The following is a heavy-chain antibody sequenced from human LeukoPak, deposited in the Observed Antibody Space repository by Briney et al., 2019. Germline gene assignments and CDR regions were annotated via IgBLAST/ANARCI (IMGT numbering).Heavy chain of an antibody. CDR1: GFTFSSYG. V-gene: IGHV3-30*18. CDR2: ISYDGSNK. D-gene: IGHD3-9*01. CDR3: AKGRYDILTGYSYHYYGMDV. J-gene: IGHJ6*02. Sequence: GGSLRLSCAASGFTFSSYGMRWVRQAPGKGLEWVAVISYDGSNKYYADSVKGRFTISRDNSKNTLYLQMNSLRAEDTAVYYCAKGRYDILTGYSYHYYGMDVWGQGTTVTVSS.